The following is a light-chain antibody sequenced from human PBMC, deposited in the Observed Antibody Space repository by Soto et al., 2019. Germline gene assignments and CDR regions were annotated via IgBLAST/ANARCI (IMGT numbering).Light chain of an antibody. J-gene: IGKJ5*01. CDR1: QILLQSRGYSY. V-gene: IGKV2-28*01. CDR2: LGS. Sequence: DIVLIQSPLSLPLTSEEPASIPCRSGQILLQSRGYSYVDCDLHKAWQSNQLLIKLGSKRVGGVPARSSSSGSASDIAMKGSRQDAEDGRFYCFMQGTHWPITFGQGTRLEIK. CDR3: MQGTHWPIT.